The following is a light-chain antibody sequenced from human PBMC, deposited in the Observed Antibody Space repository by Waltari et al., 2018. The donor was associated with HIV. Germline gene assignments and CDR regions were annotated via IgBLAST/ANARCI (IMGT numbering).Light chain of an antibody. CDR3: SSYISTTTL. V-gene: IGLV2-14*01. CDR1: SSDIGHYKY. J-gene: IGLJ1*01. CDR2: EVS. Sequence: QSAPTQPAPVSGSPGQSITISCTGTSSDIGHYKYVSWYQQSPGKAPKLMIYEVSNRPSGVSNRFSGSKSGNTASLTISGLQAEDEADYYCSSYISTTTLFGTGTKVTVL.